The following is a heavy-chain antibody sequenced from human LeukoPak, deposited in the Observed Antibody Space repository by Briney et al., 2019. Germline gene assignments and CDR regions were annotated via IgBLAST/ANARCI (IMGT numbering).Heavy chain of an antibody. CDR3: ARGLELVGYPDY. CDR2: IIPIFGTA. J-gene: IGHJ4*02. CDR1: GHTFTVHY. Sequence: GASVKVSCKASGHTFTVHYIHWVRQAPGQGLEWMGGIIPIFGTANYAQKFQGRVTITADESTSTAYMELSSLRSEDTAVYYCARGLELVGYPDYWGQGTLVTVSS. V-gene: IGHV1-69*13. D-gene: IGHD1-26*01.